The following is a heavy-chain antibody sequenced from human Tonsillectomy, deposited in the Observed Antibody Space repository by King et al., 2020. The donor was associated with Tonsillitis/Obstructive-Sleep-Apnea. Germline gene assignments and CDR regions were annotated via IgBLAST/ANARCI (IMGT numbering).Heavy chain of an antibody. V-gene: IGHV1-24*01. CDR2: FDPEDGET. J-gene: IGHJ6*03. CDR1: GYTLTELS. CDR3: ATIHPLELRSHYYYYYMDV. D-gene: IGHD1-7*01. Sequence: VQLVQSGAEVKKPGASVKVSCKFSGYTLTELSIHWVRQAPGKGLEWMGGFDPEDGETIYAQKFQGRVTMTEDTSTDTAYMELSSLRSEDTAVYYCATIHPLELRSHYYYYYMDVWGKGTTVTVSS.